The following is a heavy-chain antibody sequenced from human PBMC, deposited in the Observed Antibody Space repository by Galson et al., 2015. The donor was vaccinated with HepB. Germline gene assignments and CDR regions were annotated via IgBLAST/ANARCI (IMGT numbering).Heavy chain of an antibody. Sequence: SLRLSCAASGFTFSSYWMSWVRQAPGKGLEWVANINQDGSERYYVDSVKGRFTSSRDNAKNSLYLQMNSLRAEDTAVYYCARDGAAYCSGGSCYSPDYWGQGTLVTVSS. J-gene: IGHJ4*02. V-gene: IGHV3-7*03. D-gene: IGHD2-15*01. CDR1: GFTFSSYW. CDR3: ARDGAAYCSGGSCYSPDY. CDR2: INQDGSER.